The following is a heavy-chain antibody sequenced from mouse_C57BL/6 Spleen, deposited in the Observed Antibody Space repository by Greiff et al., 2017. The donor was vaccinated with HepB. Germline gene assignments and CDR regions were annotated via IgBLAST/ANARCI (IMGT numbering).Heavy chain of an antibody. CDR2: IWSGGST. CDR3: ATIVTTGAMYY. J-gene: IGHJ4*01. D-gene: IGHD2-5*01. V-gene: IGHV2-2*01. CDR1: GFSLTSYG. Sequence: QVQLQQSGPGLVQPSQRLSITCTVSGFSLTSYGVHWVRQSPGQGLEWLGVIWSGGSTDYNAAFISRLSISKDNSKIQVFFKMTSLQADDTAIYYCATIVTTGAMYYWGQGTSVTVSS.